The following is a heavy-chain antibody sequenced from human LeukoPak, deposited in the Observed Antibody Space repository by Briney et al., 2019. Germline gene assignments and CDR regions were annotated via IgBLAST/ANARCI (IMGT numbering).Heavy chain of an antibody. CDR3: ARGTGEGYTYGRYYFDY. CDR1: GYTFSDYH. Sequence: GASVKVSCKASGYTFSDYHMHWVRQAPGQGLEWMGWINPNSGGTDYAQKFQGRVTMTRDTSISTAYMELSRLRSDDTAVYYCARGTGEGYTYGRYYFDYWGQGTLVTVSS. D-gene: IGHD5-18*01. V-gene: IGHV1-2*02. CDR2: INPNSGGT. J-gene: IGHJ4*02.